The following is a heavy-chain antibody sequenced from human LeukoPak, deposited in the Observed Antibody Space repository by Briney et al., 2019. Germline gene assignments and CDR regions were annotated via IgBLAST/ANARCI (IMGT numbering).Heavy chain of an antibody. CDR3: ARQSGWYSGSYLFDY. J-gene: IGHJ4*02. CDR2: IYYSGST. V-gene: IGHV4-59*08. CDR1: GGSISSYY. Sequence: SETLSLTCTVSGGSISSYYWSWIRQPPGKGLEWIGYIYYSGSTNYNPSLKSRVTISVDTSKNQFSLRLSSVTAADTAVYYCARQSGWYSGSYLFDYWGQGTLVTVSS. D-gene: IGHD1-26*01.